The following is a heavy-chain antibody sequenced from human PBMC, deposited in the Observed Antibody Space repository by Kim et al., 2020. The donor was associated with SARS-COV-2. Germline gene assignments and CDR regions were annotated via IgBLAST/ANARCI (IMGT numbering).Heavy chain of an antibody. D-gene: IGHD4-17*01. Sequence: YYADSVRGRFTISRDNIKISLFLQMNRLRSEDTGLYFCAKGGDGDHDFDSWGQGTLVSVSS. CDR3: AKGGDGDHDFDS. J-gene: IGHJ4*02. V-gene: IGHV3-43*01.